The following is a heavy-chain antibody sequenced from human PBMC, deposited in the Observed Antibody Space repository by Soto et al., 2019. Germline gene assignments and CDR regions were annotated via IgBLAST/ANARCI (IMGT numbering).Heavy chain of an antibody. D-gene: IGHD1-26*01. Sequence: GGSLRLSCAASGFTFSSYAMSWVRQAPRKGLEWVSAISGSGGSTYYADSVKGRFTISRDNTKNTLYLQMNSLRAEDTAVYYCAERIVGSYYYYGMDVWGQGTTVTVSS. J-gene: IGHJ6*02. CDR2: ISGSGGST. CDR3: AERIVGSYYYYGMDV. CDR1: GFTFSSYA. V-gene: IGHV3-23*01.